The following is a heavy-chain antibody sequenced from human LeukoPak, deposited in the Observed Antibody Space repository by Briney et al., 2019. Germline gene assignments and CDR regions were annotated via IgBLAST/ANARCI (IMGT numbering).Heavy chain of an antibody. CDR3: ARPSVGYDFWSGYLYYFDY. D-gene: IGHD3-3*01. J-gene: IGHJ4*02. Sequence: ASVKVSCKASGYTFTSYDINWVRQATGQGLEWMGWMNPNSGNTGYAQKFQVRVTITRNTSISTAYMELSSLRSEDTDVYYCARPSVGYDFWSGYLYYFDYWGQGTLVTVSS. CDR2: MNPNSGNT. CDR1: GYTFTSYD. V-gene: IGHV1-8*03.